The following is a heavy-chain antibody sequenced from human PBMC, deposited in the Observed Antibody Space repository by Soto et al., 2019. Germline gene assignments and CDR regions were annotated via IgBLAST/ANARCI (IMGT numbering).Heavy chain of an antibody. CDR2: MNPNSGNT. CDR3: ARVGRVTMVRGVIQFRYYYYYMDV. J-gene: IGHJ6*03. D-gene: IGHD3-10*01. CDR1: GYTFTSYD. V-gene: IGHV1-8*01. Sequence: GASVKVSCKASGYTFTSYDINWVRQATGQGLEWMGWMNPNSGNTGYAQKFQGRVTMTRNTSISTAYMELSSLRSEDTAVYYCARVGRVTMVRGVIQFRYYYYYMDVWGKGTTVTVSS.